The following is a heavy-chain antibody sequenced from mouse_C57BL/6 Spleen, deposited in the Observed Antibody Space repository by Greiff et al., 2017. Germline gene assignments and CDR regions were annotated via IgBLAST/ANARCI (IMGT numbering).Heavy chain of an antibody. CDR1: GYTFTSYW. V-gene: IGHV1-61*01. D-gene: IGHD4-1*01. CDR3: ARRTGPRYYCDY. J-gene: IGHJ2*01. CDR2: IYPSDSET. Sequence: QVQLQQPGAELVRPGSSVKLSCKASGYTFTSYWMDWVKQRPGQGLEWIGNIYPSDSETHYNQKFKDKATLTVDKSSSTAYMQLSRLTSEDSAVYYCARRTGPRYYCDYWGQGTTLTVSS.